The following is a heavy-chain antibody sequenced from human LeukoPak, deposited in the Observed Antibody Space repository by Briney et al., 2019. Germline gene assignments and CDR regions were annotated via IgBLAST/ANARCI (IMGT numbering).Heavy chain of an antibody. D-gene: IGHD4-17*01. Sequence: GGSLRLSCAASGFTFSSYAMSWVRQAPGKGLEWVSAISGSGGSTYYADSVKGRFTISRDNSKNTLYLQMNSLRAEDTAVYYCAKGGYGDYGVPHFQHWGQGTLVTVSS. CDR3: AKGGYGDYGVPHFQH. J-gene: IGHJ1*01. V-gene: IGHV3-23*01. CDR1: GFTFSSYA. CDR2: ISGSGGST.